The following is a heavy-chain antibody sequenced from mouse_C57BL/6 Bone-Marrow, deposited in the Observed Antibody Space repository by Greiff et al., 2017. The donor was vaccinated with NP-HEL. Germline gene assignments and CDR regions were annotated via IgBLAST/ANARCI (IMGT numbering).Heavy chain of an antibody. CDR3: ARSGIYYYGSSYDWYFDV. CDR1: GYTFTSYW. CDR2: IDPSDSYT. D-gene: IGHD1-1*01. Sequence: VQLQQPGAELVMPGASVKLSCKASGYTFTSYWMHWVKQRPGQGLEWIGEIDPSDSYTNYNQKFKGKSTLTVDKSSSTAYMQLSSLTSEDSAVYYCARSGIYYYGSSYDWYFDVWGTGTTVTVSS. V-gene: IGHV1-69*01. J-gene: IGHJ1*03.